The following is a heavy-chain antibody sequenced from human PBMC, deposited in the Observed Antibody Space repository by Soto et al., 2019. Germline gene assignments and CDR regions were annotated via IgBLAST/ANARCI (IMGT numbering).Heavy chain of an antibody. D-gene: IGHD3-22*01. Sequence: GGSLRLSCAASGFTFSSYAMTWVRQAPGEGLECVSVISGSGGSTYYAEFVKGRFTTSRDNSKRTLYLQINSLRADDTAVYYCAKVNRYYYDSGGYLDYWGQGTLVTVSS. J-gene: IGHJ4*02. CDR2: ISGSGGST. V-gene: IGHV3-23*01. CDR3: AKVNRYYYDSGGYLDY. CDR1: GFTFSSYA.